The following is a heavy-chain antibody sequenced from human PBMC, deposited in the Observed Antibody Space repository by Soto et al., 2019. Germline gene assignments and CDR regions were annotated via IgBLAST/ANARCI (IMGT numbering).Heavy chain of an antibody. CDR3: TRDWFWSQQLAHTGGMDV. Sequence: HPGGSLRLSCTASGFTFGDYAMSWFRQAPGKGLEWVGFIRSKAYGGTTEYAASVKGRFTISRDDSKSIAYLQMNSLKTEDTAVYYCTRDWFWSQQLAHTGGMDVWGQGTTVTVSS. CDR1: GFTFGDYA. J-gene: IGHJ6*02. D-gene: IGHD6-13*01. V-gene: IGHV3-49*03. CDR2: IRSKAYGGTT.